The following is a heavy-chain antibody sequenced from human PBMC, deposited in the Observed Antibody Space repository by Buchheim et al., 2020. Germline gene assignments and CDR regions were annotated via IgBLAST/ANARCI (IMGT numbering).Heavy chain of an antibody. CDR3: AKAYDFWSGYYDY. D-gene: IGHD3-3*01. CDR1: GFTFSSYG. V-gene: IGHV3-30*18. CDR2: ISYDGRNK. J-gene: IGHJ4*02. Sequence: QVQLVESGGGVVQPGRSLRLSCAASGFTFSSYGMHWVRQAPGKGLEWVAVISYDGRNKYYADPVKGRFTISRDNSKNTLYLQMNSLRADDTAVYYCAKAYDFWSGYYDYWGQGTL.